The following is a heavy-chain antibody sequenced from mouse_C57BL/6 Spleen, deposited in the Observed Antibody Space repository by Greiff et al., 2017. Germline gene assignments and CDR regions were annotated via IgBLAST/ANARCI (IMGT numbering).Heavy chain of an antibody. D-gene: IGHD2-10*01. V-gene: IGHV1-80*01. CDR3: ARLPFYGNFGYYDV. J-gene: IGHJ1*03. CDR2: IYPGDGDT. CDR1: GYAFSRYW. Sequence: VQLHQSGAELVKPGASVKISCKASGYAFSRYWMNWVKQRPGKGLAWIGQIYPGDGDTNYNGKFKGKATLNADKSSSTAYMQHSSLTSEDSAVYFCARLPFYGNFGYYDVWGTGTTVTVSS.